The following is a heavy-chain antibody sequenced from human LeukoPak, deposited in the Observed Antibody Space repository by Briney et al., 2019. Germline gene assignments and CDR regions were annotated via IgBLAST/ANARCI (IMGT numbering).Heavy chain of an antibody. V-gene: IGHV4-38-2*02. CDR1: GYSISSDYY. D-gene: IGHD3-9*01. Sequence: SETLSLTCTVSGYSISSDYYWGWIRQPPGKGLEWIGSIYHSGSTYYNPSLKSRVTISVDTSKNQFSLKLSSVTAADTAVYYCASLDGYYNDWGQGTLVTVSS. J-gene: IGHJ4*02. CDR2: IYHSGST. CDR3: ASLDGYYND.